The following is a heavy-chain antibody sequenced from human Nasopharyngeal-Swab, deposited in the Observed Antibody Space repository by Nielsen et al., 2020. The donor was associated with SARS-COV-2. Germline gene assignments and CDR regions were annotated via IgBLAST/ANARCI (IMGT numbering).Heavy chain of an antibody. CDR2: IDWDDDK. J-gene: IGHJ6*02. D-gene: IGHD4-17*01. Sequence: GPTLVKPTQTLTLTCTFSGFSLSTSGMCVSWIRQPPGKALEWLALIDWDDDKYYSTSLKTRLTISKDTSKNQVVLTMTNMDPVDTATYYCARDYASGYYYYGMDVWGQGTTVTVSS. CDR1: GFSLSTSGMC. CDR3: ARDYASGYYYYGMDV. V-gene: IGHV2-70*01.